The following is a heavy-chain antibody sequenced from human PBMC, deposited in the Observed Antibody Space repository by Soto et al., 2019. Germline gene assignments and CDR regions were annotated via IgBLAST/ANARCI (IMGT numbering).Heavy chain of an antibody. V-gene: IGHV3-23*01. D-gene: IGHD3-10*01. CDR2: ISGSGGST. J-gene: IGHJ4*02. CDR1: GVTCGGYS. Sequence: PGGSLRLCWAAAGVTCGGYSVNWVRQAPGKGLEWVSAISGSGGSTYYADSVKGRFTISRDNSKNTLYLQMNSLRAEDTAVYYCVLWPPYYFDYWGQGTLVTVSS. CDR3: VLWPPYYFDY.